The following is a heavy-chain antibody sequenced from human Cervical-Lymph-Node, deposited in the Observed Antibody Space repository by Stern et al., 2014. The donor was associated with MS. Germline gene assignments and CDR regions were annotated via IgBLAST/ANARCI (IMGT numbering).Heavy chain of an antibody. V-gene: IGHV3-33*01. CDR1: GFTFSSYG. CDR3: ARNSGAVAVYYFDY. CDR2: IWYDGSNK. D-gene: IGHD6-19*01. Sequence: VQLVESGGGVVQPGRSLRLSCAASGFTFSSYGMHWVRQAPGKGLEWVAVIWYDGSNKYYADSVKGRFTISRDNSKNTLYLQMNSLRAEDTAVYYCARNSGAVAVYYFDYWGQGTLVTVSS. J-gene: IGHJ4*02.